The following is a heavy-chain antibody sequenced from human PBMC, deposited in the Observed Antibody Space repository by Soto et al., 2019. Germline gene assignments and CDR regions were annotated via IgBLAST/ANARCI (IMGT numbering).Heavy chain of an antibody. D-gene: IGHD6-13*01. CDR3: AKWGQGPASGPNFDF. CDR2: MKPNSGNT. V-gene: IGHV1-8*01. J-gene: IGHJ4*02. Sequence: QVQLVQSGAEVKKPGASVKVSCKTSGYTFTNYDINWVRQAPGQGLEWMGWMKPNSGNTGYAQQFQGRVSMTSNTAISTAYMELSGLRSEDSGMYFCAKWGQGPASGPNFDFWGQGTLVTVSS. CDR1: GYTFTNYD.